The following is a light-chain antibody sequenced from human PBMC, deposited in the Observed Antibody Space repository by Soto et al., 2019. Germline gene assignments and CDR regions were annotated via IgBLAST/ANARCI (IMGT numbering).Light chain of an antibody. Sequence: IPCRASQSVRDYLNWYLQKPGKAPRLLISAASTLQSGVPSRFSGIRSGTEFTLTISSLQPEEFAVYYCQQYGSSPDTCSQGTKVDIK. CDR1: QSVRDY. CDR2: AAS. CDR3: QQYGSSPDT. V-gene: IGKV1-39*02. J-gene: IGKJ1*01.